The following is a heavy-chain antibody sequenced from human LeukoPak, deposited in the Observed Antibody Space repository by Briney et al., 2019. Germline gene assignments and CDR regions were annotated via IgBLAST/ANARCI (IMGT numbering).Heavy chain of an antibody. CDR2: IIPIFGTA. Sequence: ASVKVSCKASGGTFISYAISWVRQAPGQGLEWMGGIIPIFGTANYAQKFQGRVTITADESTSTAYMELSSLRSEDTAVYYCAREGKYSSSSSFNYYYYGMDVWGQGTTVTVSS. V-gene: IGHV1-69*13. D-gene: IGHD6-6*01. CDR1: GGTFISYA. CDR3: AREGKYSSSSSFNYYYYGMDV. J-gene: IGHJ6*02.